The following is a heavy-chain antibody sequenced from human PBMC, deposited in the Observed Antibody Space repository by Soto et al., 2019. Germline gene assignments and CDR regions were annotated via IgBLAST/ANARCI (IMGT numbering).Heavy chain of an antibody. CDR1: GYTFTSYY. CDR2: ISAYSGNT. D-gene: IGHD6-6*01. V-gene: IGHV1-8*02. Sequence: GASVKVSCKASGYTFTSYYISWVRQAPGQGLEWMGWISAYSGNTGYAQKFQGRVTMTRNTSISTAYMELSSLRSEDTAVYYCATRRYSSSSEEDYWGQGTLVTVSS. J-gene: IGHJ4*02. CDR3: ATRRYSSSSEEDY.